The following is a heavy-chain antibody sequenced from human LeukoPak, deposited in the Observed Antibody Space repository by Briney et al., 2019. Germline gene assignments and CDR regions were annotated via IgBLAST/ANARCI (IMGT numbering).Heavy chain of an antibody. D-gene: IGHD5-24*01. Sequence: GGTLRLSCATSGFTFSNYGMNWVRHAPGKGLEWVSGIIPSGVTTYYADSVKGRFAISRDNSKNTVYLQMNSLRAEDTAVYYCARDDSLLQFGCWGQGTLVTVSS. V-gene: IGHV3-23*01. J-gene: IGHJ4*02. CDR2: IIPSGVTT. CDR1: GFTFSNYG. CDR3: ARDDSLLQFGC.